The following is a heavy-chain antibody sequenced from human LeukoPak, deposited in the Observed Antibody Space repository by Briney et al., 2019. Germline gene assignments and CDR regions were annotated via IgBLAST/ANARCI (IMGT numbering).Heavy chain of an antibody. Sequence: GGSLRLSCAASGFTFSSAWMSWVRQAPGKGLEWVGRIKSKTDGGTTDYAAPVKGRFTISRDDSKYTVYLQMNSLKTEDTGVYHCTTEGYCSGGSCAGFDNWGQGTQVTVSS. CDR1: GFTFSSAW. D-gene: IGHD2-15*01. J-gene: IGHJ4*02. CDR2: IKSKTDGGTT. V-gene: IGHV3-15*01. CDR3: TTEGYCSGGSCAGFDN.